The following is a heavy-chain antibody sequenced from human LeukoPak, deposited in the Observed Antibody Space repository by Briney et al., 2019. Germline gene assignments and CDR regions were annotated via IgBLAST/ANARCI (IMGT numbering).Heavy chain of an antibody. CDR1: GFTFSDHY. D-gene: IGHD1-26*01. J-gene: IGHJ3*02. V-gene: IGHV3-72*01. Sequence: GGSLRLSCAASGFTFSDHYMDWVRHAPGKGLEWIGRVRNKAKSYTTEYAASVKDRFTISRDDSRNSLYLQMNSLKTEDTAVYYCARAGYSGNYYAAFDIWGQGTMLTVSS. CDR3: ARAGYSGNYYAAFDI. CDR2: VRNKAKSYTT.